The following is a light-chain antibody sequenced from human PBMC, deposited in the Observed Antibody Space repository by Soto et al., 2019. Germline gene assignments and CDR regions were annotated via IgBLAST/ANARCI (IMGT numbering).Light chain of an antibody. J-gene: IGKJ1*01. Sequence: LAKSRAKLPRAPEECSSRCCRASQSVSNNYLAWYQQKPGQAPRLLIYGASTRATGIPARFSGSGSGTDFTPSIISLEPEEFAVYHCQQRSNWWTFGQGTKVDIK. CDR1: QSVSNNY. V-gene: IGKV3-11*01. CDR2: GAS. CDR3: QQRSNWWT.